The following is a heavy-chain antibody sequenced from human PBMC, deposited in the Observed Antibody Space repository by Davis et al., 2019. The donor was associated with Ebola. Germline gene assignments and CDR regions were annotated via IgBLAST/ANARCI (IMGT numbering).Heavy chain of an antibody. CDR2: ISGSGGST. J-gene: IGHJ4*02. V-gene: IGHV3-23*01. CDR3: AKDLTEKQQLVLRPPGSFDY. D-gene: IGHD6-13*01. Sequence: GESLKISCTASGFTFSSYGMSWVRQAQGKGLEWVSSISGSGGSTYYADSVKGRFTISRDNTKNTLYLQMNSLRAEDTAVYYCAKDLTEKQQLVLRPPGSFDYWCQGNLVTVSS. CDR1: GFTFSSYG.